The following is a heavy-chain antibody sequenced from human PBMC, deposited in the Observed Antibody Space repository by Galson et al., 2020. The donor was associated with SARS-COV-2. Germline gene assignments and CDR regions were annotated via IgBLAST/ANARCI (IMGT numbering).Heavy chain of an antibody. Sequence: ESLKIPCGGSGFTFNNYGINGVRQAPGMGLEWVAGIGLGGSTWHADPVKGRFTVSRDNSKSSVYLQMNSLRAEDTAVYYCPKETNRFHQERYRDFWSQGTRVSVSS. CDR2: IGLGGST. D-gene: IGHD4-4*01. V-gene: IGHV3-23*01. J-gene: IGHJ4*02. CDR1: GFTFNNYG. CDR3: PKETNRFHQERYRDF.